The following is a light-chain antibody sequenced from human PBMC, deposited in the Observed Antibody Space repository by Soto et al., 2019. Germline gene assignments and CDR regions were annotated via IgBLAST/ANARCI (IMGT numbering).Light chain of an antibody. CDR2: GAS. V-gene: IGKV3-15*01. CDR3: QQYNKWPPT. J-gene: IGKJ4*01. CDR1: QSVSTD. Sequence: EIVMTQSPATLSVSPGERDTLSCRASQSVSTDLAWYQQKPGQAPRLLIYGASTRATSIPGRFSGSGSGTEVTLTISSLQSEDFAVYYCQQYNKWPPTFGGGTKVEIK.